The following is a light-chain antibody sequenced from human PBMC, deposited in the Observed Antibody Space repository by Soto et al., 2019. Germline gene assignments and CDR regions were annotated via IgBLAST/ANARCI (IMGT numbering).Light chain of an antibody. J-gene: IGLJ3*02. V-gene: IGLV1-51*01. CDR2: DNN. CDR3: ATWDSSLSAWL. Sequence: QSVLTQPPSVSAAPGQKVTISCSGGSSNIGNNYVSWYQQVAGTAPKLLIFDNNKRPSGIPDRFSGSKSGTSATLGIAGLQTGDAAYYYCATWDSSLSAWLFGGGTQLTVL. CDR1: SSNIGNNY.